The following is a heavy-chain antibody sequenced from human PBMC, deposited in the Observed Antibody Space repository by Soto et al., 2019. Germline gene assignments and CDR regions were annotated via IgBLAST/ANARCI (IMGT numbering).Heavy chain of an antibody. J-gene: IGHJ2*01. Sequence: PSETLSLTCTVSGGSISSYYWSWIRQPPGKGLEWIGYIYYSGSTDYNPSLKSRVTISVDTSKNQFSLKLSSVTAADTAVYYCAREGGGPAAGGTSRIYWYFDLWGRGTLVTVSS. V-gene: IGHV4-59*01. CDR3: AREGGGPAAGGTSRIYWYFDL. D-gene: IGHD6-13*01. CDR2: IYYSGST. CDR1: GGSISSYY.